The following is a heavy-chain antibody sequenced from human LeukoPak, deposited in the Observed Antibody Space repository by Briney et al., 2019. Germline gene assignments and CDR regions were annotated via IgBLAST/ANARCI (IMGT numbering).Heavy chain of an antibody. J-gene: IGHJ6*03. CDR3: ARTMVRGVMRLREKSKPYYYYYMDV. V-gene: IGHV4-59*01. D-gene: IGHD3-10*01. CDR2: IYYSGST. CDR1: GGSISSYY. Sequence: SETLSLTCTVSGGSISSYYWSWIRQPPGKGLEWIGYIYYSGSTNYNPSLKSRVTISVDTSKNQFSLKLSSVTAADTAVYYCARTMVRGVMRLREKSKPYYYYYMDVWGKGTTVTISS.